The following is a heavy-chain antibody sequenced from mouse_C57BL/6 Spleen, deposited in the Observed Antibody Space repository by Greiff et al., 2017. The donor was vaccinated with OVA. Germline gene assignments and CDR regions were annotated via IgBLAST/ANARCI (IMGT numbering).Heavy chain of an antibody. Sequence: QVQLQQPGAELVRPGTSVKLSCKASGYTFTSYWMHWVKQRPGQGLEWIGVIDPSDSYPNYNQKFKGKATLTVDTSSSTAYMQLSSLTSEDSAVYYCARRRFPYYAMDYWGQGTSVTVSS. CDR2: IDPSDSYP. J-gene: IGHJ4*01. CDR3: ARRRFPYYAMDY. V-gene: IGHV1-59*01. CDR1: GYTFTSYW.